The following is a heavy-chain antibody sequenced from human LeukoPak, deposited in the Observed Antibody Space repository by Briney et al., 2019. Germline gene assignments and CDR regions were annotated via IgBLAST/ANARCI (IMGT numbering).Heavy chain of an antibody. V-gene: IGHV3-20*04. Sequence: GGSLRLSCAASVYTFDDYGMTCVRDTPGKGLEWVSTMNWNGGSTAYADSVKGRFTTSRDNAKNSLYLQMNSLRAEDTAVYYCAYGSGSYYQTALDYWGQGTLVTVSS. D-gene: IGHD3-10*01. CDR3: AYGSGSYYQTALDY. CDR2: MNWNGGST. J-gene: IGHJ4*02. CDR1: VYTFDDYG.